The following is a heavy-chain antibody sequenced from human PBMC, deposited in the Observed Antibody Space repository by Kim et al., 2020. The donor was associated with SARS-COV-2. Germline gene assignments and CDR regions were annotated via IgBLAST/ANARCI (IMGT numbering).Heavy chain of an antibody. CDR3: ARDHYYDSSGFPYGMDV. D-gene: IGHD3-22*01. J-gene: IGHJ6*02. Sequence: GGSLRLSCAASGFTVSSNYMSWVRQAPGKGLEWVSVIYSGGSTYYADSVKGRFTISRDNSKNTLYLQMNSLRAEDTAVYYCARDHYYDSSGFPYGMDVWGQGTTVTVSS. CDR2: IYSGGST. CDR1: GFTVSSNY. V-gene: IGHV3-53*01.